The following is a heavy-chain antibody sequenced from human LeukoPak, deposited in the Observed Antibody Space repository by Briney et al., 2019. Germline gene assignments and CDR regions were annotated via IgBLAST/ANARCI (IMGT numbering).Heavy chain of an antibody. V-gene: IGHV1-69*05. CDR1: GGTFSSYA. CDR2: IIPIFGTA. CDR3: ARDDSSGYLDY. Sequence: ASVKVSCKASGGTFSSYAISWVRQAPGQGLEWMGGIIPIFGTANYAQKFQGRVTITTDESTSTAYMELSSLISEDTAVYYCARDDSSGYLDYWGQGTLVTVSS. D-gene: IGHD3-22*01. J-gene: IGHJ4*02.